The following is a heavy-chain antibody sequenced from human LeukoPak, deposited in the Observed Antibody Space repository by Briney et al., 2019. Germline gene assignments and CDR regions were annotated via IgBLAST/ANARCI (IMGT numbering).Heavy chain of an antibody. Sequence: SETLSLTCAVSGGSFSGYSWIWVRQPPGKGLEWIGEINHSGSTNYNPSFKRRVTMSEDPSKNQLLLKLSSLTHAESTVYYCARSPNFGESYFDYWGQGTLVTV. CDR3: ARSPNFGESYFDY. CDR2: INHSGST. V-gene: IGHV4-34*01. CDR1: GGSFSGYS. J-gene: IGHJ4*02. D-gene: IGHD3-3*01.